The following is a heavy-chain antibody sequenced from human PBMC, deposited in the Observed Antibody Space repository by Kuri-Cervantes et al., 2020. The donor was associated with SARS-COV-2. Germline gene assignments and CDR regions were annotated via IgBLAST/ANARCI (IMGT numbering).Heavy chain of an antibody. J-gene: IGHJ5*02. V-gene: IGHV3-33*08. CDR1: GFTFSSYS. D-gene: IGHD3-10*01. CDR3: ARDRSYGSGFRNWFDP. CDR2: IWYDGSNK. Sequence: LSLTCAASGFTFSSYSMNWVRQAPSKGLEWVAVIWYDGSNKYYADSVKGRFTISRDNAKNSLYLQMNSLRAEDTAVYYCARDRSYGSGFRNWFDPWGQGTLVTVSS.